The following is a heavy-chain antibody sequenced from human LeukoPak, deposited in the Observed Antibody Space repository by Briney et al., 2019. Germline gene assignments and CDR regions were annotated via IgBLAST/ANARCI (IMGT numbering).Heavy chain of an antibody. J-gene: IGHJ4*02. CDR3: AKAAYYDILTGYYDFDY. Sequence: PGGSLRLSCAASGFTFSSYAMSWVRQAPGKGLEWVSAISGSGGSTYYADSVKGRFTISRDNSKNTLYLQMNSLRAEDTAVYYCAKAAYYDILTGYYDFDYWGQGTLVTVSS. CDR1: GFTFSSYA. CDR2: ISGSGGST. D-gene: IGHD3-9*01. V-gene: IGHV3-23*01.